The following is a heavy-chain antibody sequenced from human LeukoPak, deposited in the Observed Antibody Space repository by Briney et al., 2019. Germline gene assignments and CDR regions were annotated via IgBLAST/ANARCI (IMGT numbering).Heavy chain of an antibody. Sequence: PSETLSLTCTVSGGSISSYYWSWIRQPPGKGLEWIGYIYYSGSTNYNPSLKSRVTISVDTSKNQFSLKLSSVPAADTAVYYCARLANYDFWRGPYPHDAFDIWGQGTMVTVSS. V-gene: IGHV4-59*08. CDR1: GGSISSYY. D-gene: IGHD3-3*01. CDR3: ARLANYDFWRGPYPHDAFDI. CDR2: IYYSGST. J-gene: IGHJ3*02.